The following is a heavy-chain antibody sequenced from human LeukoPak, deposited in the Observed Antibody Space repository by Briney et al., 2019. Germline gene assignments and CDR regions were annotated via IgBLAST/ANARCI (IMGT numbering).Heavy chain of an antibody. CDR1: RYTFTGYY. CDR2: VNPNNGGT. J-gene: IGHJ5*02. D-gene: IGHD5-18*01. CDR3: ARLGRQDTAMA. V-gene: IGHV1-2*02. Sequence: ASVKVSCKASRYTFTGYYMHWVRQAPGQGLEWMGWVNPNNGGTNYAQKFQGRVTMTSDTSIGTAYMELSSLTSDDTAVYYCARLGRQDTAMAWGQGTLVTVSS.